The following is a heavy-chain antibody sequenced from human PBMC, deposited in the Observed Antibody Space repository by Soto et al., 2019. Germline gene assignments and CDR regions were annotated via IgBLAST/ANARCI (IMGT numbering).Heavy chain of an antibody. Sequence: PSETLSLTCTVSGGFIWGWIRQSPDKGLEWIGYIYNSGRYNYNPSLESRLTISIDTSKNQFSLRLASVTAADTAVYYCARTLPNRQLFDSWSQVTLVTVSS. CDR1: GGFI. V-gene: IGHV4-59*01. D-gene: IGHD1-1*01. CDR2: IYNSGRY. J-gene: IGHJ4*02. CDR3: ARTLPNRQLFDS.